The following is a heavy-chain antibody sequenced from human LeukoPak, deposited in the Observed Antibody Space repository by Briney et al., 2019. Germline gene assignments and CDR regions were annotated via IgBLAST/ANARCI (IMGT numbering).Heavy chain of an antibody. Sequence: GGSLRLSCAAAGFTFDDYTMHWVRQAPGKGLKWVSLISWDGGSTYYADSVKGRFTISRDNSKNSLYLQMNSLRTEDTALYYCAKDIGSHSSSPGFDYWGQGTLVTVSS. CDR3: AKDIGSHSSSPGFDY. CDR2: ISWDGGST. J-gene: IGHJ4*02. CDR1: GFTFDDYT. D-gene: IGHD6-6*01. V-gene: IGHV3-43*01.